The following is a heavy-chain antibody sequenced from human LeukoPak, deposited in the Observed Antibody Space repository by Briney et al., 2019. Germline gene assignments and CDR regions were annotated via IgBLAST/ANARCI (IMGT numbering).Heavy chain of an antibody. CDR3: ARIFPTNPYYYYMDV. J-gene: IGHJ6*03. Sequence: KTSETLSLTCTVSGGSISSYYWSWIRQPPGKGLEWIGSIYYSGSTYYNPSLKSRVTISVDTSKNQFSLKLSSVTAADTAVYYCARIFPTNPYYYYMDVWGKGTTVTVSS. CDR1: GGSISSYY. D-gene: IGHD2-8*01. V-gene: IGHV4-39*07. CDR2: IYYSGST.